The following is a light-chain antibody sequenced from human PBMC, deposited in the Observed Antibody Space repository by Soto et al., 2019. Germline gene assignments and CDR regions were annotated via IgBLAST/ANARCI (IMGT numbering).Light chain of an antibody. CDR2: GNS. CDR1: SSNIGAGYD. J-gene: IGLJ2*01. V-gene: IGLV1-40*01. CDR3: QSYDSSLSGVV. Sequence: QPVLTQPPSVSGAPGQRVTISCTGSSSNIGAGYDVHWYQQLPGTAPKLLIYGNSNRPSGVPDRFSGSKSGTSASLAITGLQAEYEADYYCQSYDSSLSGVVFGGGTQLTVL.